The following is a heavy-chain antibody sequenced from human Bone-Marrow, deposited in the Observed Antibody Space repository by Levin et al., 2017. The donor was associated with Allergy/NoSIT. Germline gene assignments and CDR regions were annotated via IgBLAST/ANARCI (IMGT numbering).Heavy chain of an antibody. CDR3: TTGGYGSGSYPYDH. CDR1: GFTFSNAW. Sequence: PGESLKISCAASGFTFSNAWMRWVRQAPGKGLEWVGRIKSQTDGGTTDYAAPVKGRFIISRDDSKNTLYLQMNSLKTEDTAVYYCTTGGYGSGSYPYDHWGQGTLVTVSS. V-gene: IGHV3-15*01. J-gene: IGHJ4*02. CDR2: IKSQTDGGTT. D-gene: IGHD3-10*01.